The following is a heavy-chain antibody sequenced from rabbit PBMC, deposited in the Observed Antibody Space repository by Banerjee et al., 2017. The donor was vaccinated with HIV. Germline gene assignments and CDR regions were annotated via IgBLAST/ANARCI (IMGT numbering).Heavy chain of an antibody. D-gene: IGHD1-1*01. CDR1: GLDFSSSYW. CDR3: ARVGSYASSTGFNL. V-gene: IGHV1S45*01. CDR2: IYPDYGST. Sequence: EESGGDLVKPEGSLTLTCKASGLDFSSSYWICWVRQAPGKGLEWIAYIYPDYGSTDYASWVNGRFTISLDNAQNTVFLQMTSLTAADTATYFCARVGSYASSTGFNLWGQGTLVTVS. J-gene: IGHJ4*01.